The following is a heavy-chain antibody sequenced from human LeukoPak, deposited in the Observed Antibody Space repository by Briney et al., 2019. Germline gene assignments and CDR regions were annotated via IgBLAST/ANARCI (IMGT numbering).Heavy chain of an antibody. CDR1: GYTFTNYN. D-gene: IGHD2-2*01. Sequence: ASVKVSCKTSGYTFTNYNVVWVRQAPGQGLEWMGWISSYNGNTNYAQKFQGRVTMTTDTSTTTAYMELQSLMSGDAAVYYCAREDSCSGTSCYRRWGQGTLVTVSS. J-gene: IGHJ4*02. CDR3: AREDSCSGTSCYRR. CDR2: ISSYNGNT. V-gene: IGHV1-18*01.